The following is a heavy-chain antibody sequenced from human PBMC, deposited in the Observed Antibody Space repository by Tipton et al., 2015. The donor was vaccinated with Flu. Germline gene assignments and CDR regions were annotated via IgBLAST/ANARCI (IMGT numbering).Heavy chain of an antibody. J-gene: IGHJ4*02. V-gene: IGHV4-34*01. D-gene: IGHD5-18*01. CDR1: GGSFSGYY. Sequence: GLVKPSETLSLTCAVYGGSFSGYYWSWIRQPPGKGLEWIGEINHSGSTNYNPSLKSRVTISVDTSKNQFSLKLSSVTAADTAVYYCARGIGYSYGYYFDYWGQGTLVTVSS. CDR3: ARGIGYSYGYYFDY. CDR2: INHSGST.